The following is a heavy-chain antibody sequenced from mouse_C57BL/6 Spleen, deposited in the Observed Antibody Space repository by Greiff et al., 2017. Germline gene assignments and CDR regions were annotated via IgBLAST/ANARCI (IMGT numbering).Heavy chain of an antibody. CDR1: GYTFTDYY. Sequence: EVQLQQSGPELVKPGASVKISCKASGYTFTDYYMNWVKQSHGKSLEWIGDINPNNGGTSYNQKFKGKATLTADKSSSTAYMELRSLTSEDSAVXYCARGGLRRMDYWGQGTTVTVSS. V-gene: IGHV1-26*01. CDR3: ARGGLRRMDY. CDR2: INPNNGGT. D-gene: IGHD2-4*01. J-gene: IGHJ4*01.